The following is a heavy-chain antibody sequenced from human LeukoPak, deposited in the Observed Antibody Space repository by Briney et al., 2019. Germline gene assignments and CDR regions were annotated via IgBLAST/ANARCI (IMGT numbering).Heavy chain of an antibody. Sequence: PSQTLSLTCTVSGGSISSGSYYWSWIRQPAGKGLEWIGRIYTSGSTNYNPSLKSRVTISVDTSKNQFSLKLSSVTAADTAVYYCARGAGGYSYGEYFQHWGQGTLVTVSS. CDR1: GGSISSGSYY. CDR2: IYTSGST. CDR3: ARGAGGYSYGEYFQH. J-gene: IGHJ1*01. V-gene: IGHV4-61*02. D-gene: IGHD5-18*01.